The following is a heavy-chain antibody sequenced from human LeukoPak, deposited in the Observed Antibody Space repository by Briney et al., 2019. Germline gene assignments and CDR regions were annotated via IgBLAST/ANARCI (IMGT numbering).Heavy chain of an antibody. V-gene: IGHV6-1*01. CDR2: TYYRSKLYS. J-gene: IGHJ4*02. Sequence: SQTLSLTCVISGDSVSSNSVAWNWIRQSPLRGLEWLGRTYYRSKLYSDYAVSVKSRITINPDISKNQFSLQLNSVTPEDTAVYYCARDNSASTFDYWGQGILVTVSS. D-gene: IGHD2/OR15-2a*01. CDR1: GDSVSSNSVA. CDR3: ARDNSASTFDY.